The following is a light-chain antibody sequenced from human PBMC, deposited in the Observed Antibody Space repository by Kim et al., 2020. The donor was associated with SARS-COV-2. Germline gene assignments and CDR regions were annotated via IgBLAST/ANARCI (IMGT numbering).Light chain of an antibody. CDR1: QNINSN. Sequence: EIVMTQSPATLSVSPGGRATLSCRASQNINSNLVWYQQKPGQAPRLLIYAASTRATGIPAGFSGSGSGTEFTLTISSLQSEDFAVYYCQQYNNWPRTFGQGTKVEI. CDR3: QQYNNWPRT. CDR2: AAS. V-gene: IGKV3-15*01. J-gene: IGKJ1*01.